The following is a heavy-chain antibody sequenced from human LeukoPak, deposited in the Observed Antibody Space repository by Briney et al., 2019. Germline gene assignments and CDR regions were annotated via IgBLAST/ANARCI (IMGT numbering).Heavy chain of an antibody. CDR1: GFTFSSYN. Sequence: PGGSLRLSCAASGFTFSSYNMDWVRQAPGKWLEWVSFIDSSGRYIYQADSVKGRFTISRDNAKSSVFLQMNSLRAENTAVYYCARVGGHCTSTSCPPPDYWGQGTLVTVSS. CDR2: IDSSGRYI. D-gene: IGHD2-2*01. J-gene: IGHJ4*02. V-gene: IGHV3-21*01. CDR3: ARVGGHCTSTSCPPPDY.